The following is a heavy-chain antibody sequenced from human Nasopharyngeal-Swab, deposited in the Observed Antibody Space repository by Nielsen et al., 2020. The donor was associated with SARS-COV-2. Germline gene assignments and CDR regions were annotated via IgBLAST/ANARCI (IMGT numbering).Heavy chain of an antibody. V-gene: IGHV1-18*04. Sequence: ASVKVSCRASGYTFTSYGISWVRQAPGQGLEWMGWISAYNGNTNYAQKLQGRVTMTTDTSTSTAYMGLRSLRSDDTAVYYCARDGPYYDNLTGYSIYWFDPWGQGTLVTVSS. CDR2: ISAYNGNT. CDR1: GYTFTSYG. D-gene: IGHD3-9*01. CDR3: ARDGPYYDNLTGYSIYWFDP. J-gene: IGHJ5*01.